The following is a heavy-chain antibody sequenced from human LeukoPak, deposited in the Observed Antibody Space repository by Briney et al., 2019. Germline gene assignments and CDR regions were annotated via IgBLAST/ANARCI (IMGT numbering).Heavy chain of an antibody. D-gene: IGHD6-13*01. Sequence: ASVKVSCKTSGYTFTSYGISWVRQAPGQGLEWMGWISTYNGNTNYALNVQGRVTMTTDTSTSTAYMELRSLRSDDTALYYCARGRLNSSSFSYWGQGTLVTVSS. CDR3: ARGRLNSSSFSY. J-gene: IGHJ4*02. CDR2: ISTYNGNT. V-gene: IGHV1-18*01. CDR1: GYTFTSYG.